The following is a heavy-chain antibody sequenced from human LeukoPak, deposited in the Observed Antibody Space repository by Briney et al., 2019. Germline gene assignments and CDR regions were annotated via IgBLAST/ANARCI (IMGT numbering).Heavy chain of an antibody. V-gene: IGHV1-69*04. CDR1: GGTFSSYA. Sequence: ASVKVSCKASGGTFSSYAISWVRQAPGQGPEWMGRIIPILGIANYAQKFQGRVTITADKSTSTAYMELSSLRSEDTAVYYCARARRYCSGGSCYPDAFDIWGQGTMVTVSS. CDR2: IIPILGIA. D-gene: IGHD2-15*01. CDR3: ARARRYCSGGSCYPDAFDI. J-gene: IGHJ3*02.